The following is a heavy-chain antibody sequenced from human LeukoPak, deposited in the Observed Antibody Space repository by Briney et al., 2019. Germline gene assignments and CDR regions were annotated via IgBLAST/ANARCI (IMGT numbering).Heavy chain of an antibody. Sequence: GASVKVSCKASGYTFTTYGINWVRQAPGQGLEWIGWINTNTGNPMYAQGFTGRFVFSLDTSVSTAFLQISSLKADDTAVYYCARAAYCSGGTCYNWFDPWGQGTLVTVSS. CDR1: GYTFTTYG. D-gene: IGHD2-15*01. V-gene: IGHV7-4-1*02. CDR2: INTNTGNP. CDR3: ARAAYCSGGTCYNWFDP. J-gene: IGHJ5*02.